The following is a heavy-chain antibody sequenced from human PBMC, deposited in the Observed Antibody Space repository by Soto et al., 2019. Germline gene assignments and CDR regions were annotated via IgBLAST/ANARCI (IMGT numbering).Heavy chain of an antibody. Sequence: GGSLRLSCAASGFTVSSNYMSWVRQAPGKGLEWVSVIYSGGSTYYADSVKGRFTISRDNSKNTLYLQMNSLRAEDTAVYYCARDEWDTAMVTSHYYGSGSHNDYWGQGTLVTVSS. J-gene: IGHJ4*02. CDR3: ARDEWDTAMVTSHYYGSGSHNDY. V-gene: IGHV3-66*01. CDR1: GFTVSSNY. D-gene: IGHD3-10*01. CDR2: IYSGGST.